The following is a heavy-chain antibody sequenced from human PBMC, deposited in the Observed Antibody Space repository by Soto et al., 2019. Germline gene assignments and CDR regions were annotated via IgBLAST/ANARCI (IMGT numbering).Heavy chain of an antibody. V-gene: IGHV1-3*01. CDR2: IYAGNGNT. D-gene: IGHD2-8*01. CDR1: GYTFTSYA. Sequence: GASVKVSCKASGYTFTSYAMHWVRQAPGQRLEWMGWIYAGNGNTKYSQKFQGRVTITRDTSASTAYMELSSLKSEDTAVYYCIRDPYGVYWGQGTLVTVSS. CDR3: IRDPYGVY. J-gene: IGHJ4*02.